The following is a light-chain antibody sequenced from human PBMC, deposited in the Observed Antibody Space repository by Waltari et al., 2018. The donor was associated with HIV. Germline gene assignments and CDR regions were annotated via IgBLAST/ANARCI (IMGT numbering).Light chain of an antibody. CDR1: SPNIGAYV. Sequence: QSVLTQPPSVSGAPGQRVTISCTRSSPNIGAYVVHWYQQLPGRAPKLLIYANNNRPSGVPDRFSGSKSGTAASLAIAGLQIEDEGDYFCQSYDNSLRVSYVFSAGTRVTVL. CDR2: ANN. V-gene: IGLV1-40*01. CDR3: QSYDNSLRVSYV. J-gene: IGLJ1*01.